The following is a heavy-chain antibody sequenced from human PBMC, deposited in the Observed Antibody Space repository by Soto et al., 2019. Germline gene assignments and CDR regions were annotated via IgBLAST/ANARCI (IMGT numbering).Heavy chain of an antibody. D-gene: IGHD3-3*01. CDR1: GFTVSSNY. CDR2: IYSGGST. V-gene: IGHV3-53*01. CDR3: ARSSEWSYGMDV. Sequence: GGSLRLSCAASGFTVSSNYMSWVRQAPGKGLEWVSVIYSGGSTCYADSVKGRFTISRDNSKNTLYLQMNSLRAEDTAVYYCARSSEWSYGMDVLGQGTTVTVSS. J-gene: IGHJ6*02.